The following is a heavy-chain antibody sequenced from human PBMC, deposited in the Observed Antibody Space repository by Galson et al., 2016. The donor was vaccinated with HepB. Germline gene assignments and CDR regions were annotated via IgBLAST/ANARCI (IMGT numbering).Heavy chain of an antibody. Sequence: SLRLSCAASGFTFRNSWMSWVRQAPGKGLEWLAALQPDGTDGDYLNSVKGRFTISRDNAENSLSLEITSLTVEDAAVYYCATHNAWRLDSWGQGTLVTVSS. J-gene: IGHJ5*01. D-gene: IGHD1-1*01. V-gene: IGHV3-7*01. CDR1: GFTFRNSW. CDR2: LQPDGTDG. CDR3: ATHNAWRLDS.